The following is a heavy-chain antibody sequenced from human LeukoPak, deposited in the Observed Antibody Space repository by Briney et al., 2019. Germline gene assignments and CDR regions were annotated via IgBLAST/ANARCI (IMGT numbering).Heavy chain of an antibody. CDR3: ASPSFETGTYYYFDY. Sequence: ASVKVSCKASGYTFTGYYMHWVRQAPGQGLEWMGWINPNSGGTNYAQKFQGRVTMTRDTSIRTAYMELSSLRSDDTAEYYCASPSFETGTYYYFDYWGQGTLVTVSS. CDR2: INPNSGGT. CDR1: GYTFTGYY. V-gene: IGHV1-2*02. J-gene: IGHJ4*02. D-gene: IGHD1-26*01.